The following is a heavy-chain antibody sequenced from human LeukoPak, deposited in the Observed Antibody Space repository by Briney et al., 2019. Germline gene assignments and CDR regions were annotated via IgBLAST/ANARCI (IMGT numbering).Heavy chain of an antibody. Sequence: SETLSLTCTVSGGSISSYYWSWIRQPPGKGLEWIGYIYYSGSTNYNPSLKSRVTISVDTSKNQFSLKLSSVTAADTAVYYCARVWDGGAFDIWGQGTMVTVSS. CDR3: ARVWDGGAFDI. J-gene: IGHJ3*02. CDR2: IYYSGST. D-gene: IGHD3-16*01. CDR1: GGSISSYY. V-gene: IGHV4-59*08.